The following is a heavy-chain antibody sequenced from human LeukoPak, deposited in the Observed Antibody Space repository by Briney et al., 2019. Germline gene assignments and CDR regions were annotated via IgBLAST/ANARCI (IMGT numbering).Heavy chain of an antibody. V-gene: IGHV3-15*01. CDR3: ATGGHYFGS. CDR1: GFTFSNAW. CDR2: IKSQTEGATT. J-gene: IGHJ4*02. Sequence: PGGSLRLSCAASGFTFSNAWMSWVRQAPGKGLEWVGRIKSQTEGATTDYATPVKGRFTIWRDDSANTLYLQMNGLRTDDTAVYYCATGGHYFGSWGQGTLVTVSS.